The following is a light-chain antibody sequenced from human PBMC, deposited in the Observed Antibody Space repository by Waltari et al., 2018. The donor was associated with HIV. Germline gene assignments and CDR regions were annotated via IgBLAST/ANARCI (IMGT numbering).Light chain of an antibody. CDR3: QVWHSNTAV. J-gene: IGLJ1*01. CDR2: RDD. CDR1: NIGTQT. V-gene: IGLV3-9*01. Sequence: SSDLTQALSVSVALGQPATITCSGFNIGTQTVTWYQQKAGQAPLLVIYRDDNRPSGTPERFSGASSSNTATLIISGAQPGDEADYFCQVWHSNTAVFGSGTKVTVL.